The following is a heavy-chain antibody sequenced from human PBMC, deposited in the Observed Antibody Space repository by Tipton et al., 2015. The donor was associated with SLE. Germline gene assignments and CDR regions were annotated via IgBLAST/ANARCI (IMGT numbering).Heavy chain of an antibody. CDR1: GGSISSSTSY. V-gene: IGHV4-39*01. Sequence: LRLSCTVSGGSISSSTSYWGWVRQPPGKGLEWIGGIYYSGITYYNPTLESRVTMSVDTSKKQVSLKLSSVTAADTAVYYCARHPARPDAFDIWGQGTMVTVSS. CDR3: ARHPARPDAFDI. CDR2: IYYSGIT. J-gene: IGHJ3*02.